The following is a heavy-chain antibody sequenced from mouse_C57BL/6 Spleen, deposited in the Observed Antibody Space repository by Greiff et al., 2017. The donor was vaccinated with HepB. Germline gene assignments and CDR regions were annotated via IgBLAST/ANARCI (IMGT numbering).Heavy chain of an antibody. V-gene: IGHV5-17*01. CDR1: GFTFGDYG. CDR2: ISSGSSTI. J-gene: IGHJ4*01. Sequence: EVKLVESGGGLVKPGGSLKLSCAASGFTFGDYGMHWVRQAPEKGLEWVAYISSGSSTIYYADTVKGRFTISRDNAKNTLFLQMTSLRSEDTAMYYCARSYDYAMDYWGQGTSVTVSS. D-gene: IGHD1-1*01. CDR3: ARSYDYAMDY.